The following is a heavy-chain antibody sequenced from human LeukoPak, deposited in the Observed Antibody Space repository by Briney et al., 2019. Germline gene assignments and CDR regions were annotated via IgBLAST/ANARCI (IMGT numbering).Heavy chain of an antibody. V-gene: IGHV3-30-3*01. CDR2: ISYDGSNK. J-gene: IGHJ4*02. CDR3: ARDEGTYFYGSAPDY. Sequence: GGSLRLSCAASGFTFSSYAMHWVRQAPGKGLEWVAIISYDGSNKYYADSVKGRFTISRDNSKNTLYLQMNSLRAEDTAVYYCARDEGTYFYGSAPDYWGQGTLVTVSS. CDR1: GFTFSSYA. D-gene: IGHD3-10*01.